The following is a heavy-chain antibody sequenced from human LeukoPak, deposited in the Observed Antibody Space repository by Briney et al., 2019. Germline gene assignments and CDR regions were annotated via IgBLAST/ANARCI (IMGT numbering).Heavy chain of an antibody. CDR1: GGSISSGGYY. D-gene: IGHD4-11*01. V-gene: IGHV4-31*03. CDR3: ARSGGNYEAFDI. CDR2: IYYSGST. J-gene: IGHJ3*02. Sequence: SQTLSPTCTVSGGSISSGGYYWSRIRQHPGKGLEWIGYIYYSGSTYYNPSLKSRVTISVDTSKNQFSLKLSSVTAADTAVYYCARSGGNYEAFDIWGQGTMVTVSS.